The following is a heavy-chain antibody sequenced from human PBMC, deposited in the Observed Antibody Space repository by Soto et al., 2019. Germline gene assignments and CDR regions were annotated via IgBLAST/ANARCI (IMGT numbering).Heavy chain of an antibody. Sequence: SETLSLTCTVSGGSFSPNYWAWIRQPPGKGLEWVGYIYFGGTTSYNPSLKSRVTISVDTSKNQFFLKLSSVTAADTAVFYCARQFPKDCSATSCYLYYFDYWGQGALVTVSS. J-gene: IGHJ4*02. CDR2: IYFGGTT. V-gene: IGHV4-59*08. CDR1: GGSFSPNY. CDR3: ARQFPKDCSATSCYLYYFDY. D-gene: IGHD2-2*01.